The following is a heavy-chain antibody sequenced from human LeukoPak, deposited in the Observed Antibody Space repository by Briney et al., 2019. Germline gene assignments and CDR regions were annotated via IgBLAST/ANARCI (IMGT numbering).Heavy chain of an antibody. V-gene: IGHV3-48*01. D-gene: IGHD5-18*01. CDR1: GFTFSSYS. J-gene: IGHJ4*02. CDR2: ISSSSSTI. CDR3: ARPTWIQLWSHFDY. Sequence: QSGGSLRLSCAASGFTFSSYSMNWVRQAPGKGLEWVSYISSSSSTIYYADSVKGRFTISRDNSKNTLYLQMNSLRAEDTAVYYCARPTWIQLWSHFDYWGQGTLVTVSS.